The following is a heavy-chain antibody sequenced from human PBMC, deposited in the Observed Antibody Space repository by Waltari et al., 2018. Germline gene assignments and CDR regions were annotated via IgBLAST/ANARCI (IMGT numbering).Heavy chain of an antibody. V-gene: IGHV4-30-4*01. D-gene: IGHD3-3*01. CDR3: ARGLWHYDFWSGYIDY. J-gene: IGHJ4*02. CDR2: IYYSGST. Sequence: QVQLQESGPGLVKPSQTLSLTCTVPGGSISSGYYYGTWIRLPPGKGLEWIGYIYYSGSTYYNPSLKSRVTISVDTSKNQFSLKLSSGTAADTAVYYCARGLWHYDFWSGYIDYWGQGTLVTVSS. CDR1: GGSISSGYYY.